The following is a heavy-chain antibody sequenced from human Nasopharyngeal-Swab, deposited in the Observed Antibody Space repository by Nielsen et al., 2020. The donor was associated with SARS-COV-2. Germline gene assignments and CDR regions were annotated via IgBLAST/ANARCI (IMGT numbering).Heavy chain of an antibody. J-gene: IGHJ4*03. CDR1: GYTFTHYY. CDR2: INPSGGRT. Sequence: ASVKVSCKASGYTFTHYYIHWVRQAPGQGLEWMGFINPSGGRTDYAQKFQGRLTMTGDTSTNKVYMDLSSLRSEDTAIYYCARGYYTSGTFYNDAFDTWGPGTGVTVSS. D-gene: IGHD3-10*01. V-gene: IGHV1-46*01. CDR3: ARGYYTSGTFYNDAFDT.